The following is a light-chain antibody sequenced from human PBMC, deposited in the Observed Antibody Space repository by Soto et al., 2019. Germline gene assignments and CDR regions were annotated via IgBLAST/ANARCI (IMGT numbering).Light chain of an antibody. CDR3: HQYNNLPPWT. J-gene: IGKJ1*01. CDR2: GAS. Sequence: RVMTQSPATLSLSPGQRATLSCRASQSVGTNVAWYQQKPGQAPRLLIYGASTRATDIPARFSGSGSGTDFTLTISSLQSEDFAVYYCHQYNNLPPWTFGQGTKVEVK. CDR1: QSVGTN. V-gene: IGKV3-15*01.